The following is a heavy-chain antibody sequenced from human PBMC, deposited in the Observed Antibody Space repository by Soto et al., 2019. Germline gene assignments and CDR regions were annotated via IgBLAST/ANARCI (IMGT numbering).Heavy chain of an antibody. D-gene: IGHD5-12*01. CDR1: GGSISSYY. V-gene: IGHV4-59*08. CDR3: ARYSGYVTGAFDI. J-gene: IGHJ3*02. CDR2: IYYSGST. Sequence: QVQLQESGPGLVKPSETLSLTCTVSGGSISSYYWSWIRQPPGTGLEWIGDIYYSGSTNYNPSLTSRVTRSVDTSKNQFSLKLSSVTAADTAVYYCARYSGYVTGAFDIWGQGTMVTVSS.